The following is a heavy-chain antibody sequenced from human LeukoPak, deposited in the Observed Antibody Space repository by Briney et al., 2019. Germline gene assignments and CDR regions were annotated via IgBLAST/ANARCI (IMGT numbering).Heavy chain of an antibody. CDR1: GFTFSNYA. CDR2: INGRDGRT. V-gene: IGHV3-23*01. Sequence: GGSLRLSCAAPGFTFSNYAMGWVRQAPGKGLEWVSSINGRDGRTYYADSVRGRFSISSDNSKNTLFLQMNSRRAEDTAVYYCARGEAFAFDMWGQGTVVTVSS. CDR3: ARGEAFAFDM. J-gene: IGHJ3*02.